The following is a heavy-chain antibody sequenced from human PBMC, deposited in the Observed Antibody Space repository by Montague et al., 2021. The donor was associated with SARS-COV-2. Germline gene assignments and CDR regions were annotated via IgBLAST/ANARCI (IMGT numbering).Heavy chain of an antibody. V-gene: IGHV2-5*02. CDR3: ARYGDYGSWFDP. CDR1: GFSLNTSGEG. Sequence: PALVKPTQTLTLTCTFSGFSLNTSGEGVGWVRQPPGKALEWLALIYWDDDKRYSPSLKSRSIISKDTTKNEVVLTVASMDPVDTATYYCARYGDYGSWFDPWGQGTLVTVSS. J-gene: IGHJ5*02. CDR2: IYWDDDK. D-gene: IGHD4-17*01.